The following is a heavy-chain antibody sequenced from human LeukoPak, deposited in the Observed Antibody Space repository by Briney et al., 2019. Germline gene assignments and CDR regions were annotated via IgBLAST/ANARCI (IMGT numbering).Heavy chain of an antibody. CDR2: FSWNSGSI. D-gene: IGHD3-10*01. J-gene: IGHJ4*02. CDR3: AKGGLGSSHFDY. CDR1: GFTFDDYA. Sequence: QPGRSLRLSCAASGFTFDDYAMHWVRQAPGKGLEWVSGFSWNSGSIGYADSVKGRFTISRDNAKNSLYLQMNSLRAEDMALYYCAKGGLGSSHFDYWGQGTLVTVSS. V-gene: IGHV3-9*03.